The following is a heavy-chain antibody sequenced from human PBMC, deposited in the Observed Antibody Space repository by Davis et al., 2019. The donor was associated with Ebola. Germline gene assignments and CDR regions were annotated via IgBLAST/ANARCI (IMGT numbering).Heavy chain of an antibody. Sequence: SVKVSCKASGGTFSSYAISWVRQAPGQGLEWMGGIIPIFGTANYAQKFRGRVTITADESTSTAYMELSSLRSEDTAVYYCARETSAVRDAFDIWGQGTMVTVSS. D-gene: IGHD3-10*01. J-gene: IGHJ3*02. CDR2: IIPIFGTA. V-gene: IGHV1-69*13. CDR1: GGTFSSYA. CDR3: ARETSAVRDAFDI.